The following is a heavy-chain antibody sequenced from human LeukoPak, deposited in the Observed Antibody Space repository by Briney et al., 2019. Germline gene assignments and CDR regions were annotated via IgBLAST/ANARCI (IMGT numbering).Heavy chain of an antibody. Sequence: ASVKVSCKASGYTFTGYYMHWVRQAPGQGLEWMGWINPNSGGTNYAQKFKGRVTMTRDTSISTAYMELSRLRSDDTAVYYCARGLKDSSSWYGPYYYYYYMDVWGKGTTVTVSS. CDR3: ARGLKDSSSWYGPYYYYYYMDV. CDR1: GYTFTGYY. CDR2: INPNSGGT. V-gene: IGHV1-2*02. D-gene: IGHD6-13*01. J-gene: IGHJ6*03.